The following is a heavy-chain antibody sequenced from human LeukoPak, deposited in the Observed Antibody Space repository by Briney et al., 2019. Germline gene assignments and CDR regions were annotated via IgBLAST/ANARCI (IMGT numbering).Heavy chain of an antibody. J-gene: IGHJ4*02. Sequence: SETLSLTCTVSGYSISSTTYYWGWIRQPPGKGLEWIGSIYYSGSTYYNPSLKSRVTISVDTSKNQFSLKLSSVTAADTAVYYCARHKTQQLSWGARFDYWGQGTLVTVSS. D-gene: IGHD6-13*01. V-gene: IGHV4-39*01. CDR1: GYSISSTTYY. CDR2: IYYSGST. CDR3: ARHKTQQLSWGARFDY.